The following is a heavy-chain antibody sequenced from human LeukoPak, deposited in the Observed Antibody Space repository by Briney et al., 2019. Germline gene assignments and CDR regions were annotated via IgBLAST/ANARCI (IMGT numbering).Heavy chain of an antibody. CDR1: GGPFTSYA. Sequence: GASVNVSCKASGGPFTSYAFSWVRQAPGQGLEWMGRIVPVVGVAYYAQKLQGRVTITADISTSTAYMELSSLTSDDTAVYYCARDNKGSGFYYGMDVWGQGTTVTVSS. D-gene: IGHD6-25*01. CDR2: IVPVVGVA. CDR3: ARDNKGSGFYYGMDV. V-gene: IGHV1-69*04. J-gene: IGHJ6*02.